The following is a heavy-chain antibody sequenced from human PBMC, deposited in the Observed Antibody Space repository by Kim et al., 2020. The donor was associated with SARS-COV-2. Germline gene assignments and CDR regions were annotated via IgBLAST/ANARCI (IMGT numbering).Heavy chain of an antibody. CDR2: IYSGGST. CDR3: ARERAVAGYYYGIDV. Sequence: GGSLRLSCAASGFTVSSNYMSWVRQAPGKGLEWVSVIYSGGSTYYADSVKGRFTISRDNSKNTLYLQMNSLRAEDTAVYYCARERAVAGYYYGIDVWGQGTTVTVSS. D-gene: IGHD6-19*01. CDR1: GFTVSSNY. V-gene: IGHV3-53*01. J-gene: IGHJ6*02.